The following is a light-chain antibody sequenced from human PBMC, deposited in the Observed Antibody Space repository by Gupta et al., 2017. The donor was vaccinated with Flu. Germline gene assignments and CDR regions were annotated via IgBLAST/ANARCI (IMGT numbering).Light chain of an antibody. CDR2: GAS. CDR1: QSVSSN. Sequence: EIVITQSPATLSVSPGERATLSCRASQSVSSNLAWYQQKPGQAPKLLIYGASTRATGIPARFSGSGSGTDFTLTISSLQSEDFAVYYCQQYNNGPPYSFGQGTKLEIK. CDR3: QQYNNGPPYS. J-gene: IGKJ2*03. V-gene: IGKV3-15*01.